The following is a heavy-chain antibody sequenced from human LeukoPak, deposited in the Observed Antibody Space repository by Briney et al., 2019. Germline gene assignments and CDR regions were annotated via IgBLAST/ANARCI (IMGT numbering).Heavy chain of an antibody. Sequence: GGSLRLSCAASGFTFSSFWMHWVRQAPGKGLVWVSGINIEGSSSTYADSVKGRFTISRDNAKNSLYLQMNSLRAEDTALYYCAKLGNYYDSSGYSYWGQGTLVTVSS. CDR2: INIEGSSS. CDR1: GFTFSSFW. CDR3: AKLGNYYDSSGYSY. D-gene: IGHD3-22*01. V-gene: IGHV3-74*01. J-gene: IGHJ4*02.